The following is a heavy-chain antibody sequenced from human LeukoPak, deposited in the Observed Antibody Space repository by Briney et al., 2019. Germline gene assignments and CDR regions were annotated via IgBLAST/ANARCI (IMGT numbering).Heavy chain of an antibody. CDR2: INPNSGGT. CDR1: GYAFSSYD. J-gene: IGHJ4*02. D-gene: IGHD7-27*01. Sequence: GASVKVSCKTSGYAFSSYDISWVRQAPGQGLEWMGWINPNSGGTNYAQKFQGRVTMTRDTSISTAYMELSRLTSDDTAVYYCARDNWGGMDDDYWGQGTLVTVSS. CDR3: ARDNWGGMDDDY. V-gene: IGHV1-2*02.